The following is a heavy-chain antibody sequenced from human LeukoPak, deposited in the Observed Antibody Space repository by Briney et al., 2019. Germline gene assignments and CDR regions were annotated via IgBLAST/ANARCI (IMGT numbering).Heavy chain of an antibody. Sequence: GGSLRLSCAASRFMFNSYVMNWVRQAPGKRLEWVSSISSSSTYKNYADSVRGRFTISRDNAKDLLYLQMNSLRAEDTAVYNCAKDGLWFGDLTYFDYWGQGTLVTVSS. D-gene: IGHD3-10*01. CDR3: AKDGLWFGDLTYFDY. CDR2: ISSSSTYK. CDR1: RFMFNSYV. J-gene: IGHJ4*02. V-gene: IGHV3-21*01.